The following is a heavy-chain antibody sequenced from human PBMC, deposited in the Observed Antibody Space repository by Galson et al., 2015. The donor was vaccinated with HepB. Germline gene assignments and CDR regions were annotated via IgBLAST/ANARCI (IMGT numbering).Heavy chain of an antibody. CDR1: GFTFSSYA. V-gene: IGHV3-23*01. CDR3: AKDPEGTETIFSH. J-gene: IGHJ4*02. Sequence: SLRLSCAASGFTFSSYAMSWVRQAPGKGLEWVSVISGGGGRTYYADSVKGRFTISRDNSKNTLYLQMNSLRAEDTAVYYCAKDPEGTETIFSHWGQGTLVTVSS. CDR2: ISGGGGRT. D-gene: IGHD1-7*01.